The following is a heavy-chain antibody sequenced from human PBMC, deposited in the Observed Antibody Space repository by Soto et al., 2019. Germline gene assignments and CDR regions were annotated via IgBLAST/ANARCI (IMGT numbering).Heavy chain of an antibody. J-gene: IGHJ4*02. V-gene: IGHV3-23*01. CDR2: ISGSGGST. D-gene: IGHD4-17*01. CDR1: GFTFSSYA. CDR3: AKTPYGDYAPFDY. Sequence: GGSMSLSCAASGFTFSSYAMSWVRPAPGKGLEWVSAISGSGGSTYYADSVKGRFTISRDNSKNTLYLQMNSLRAEDTAVYYCAKTPYGDYAPFDYWGQGTLVTVSS.